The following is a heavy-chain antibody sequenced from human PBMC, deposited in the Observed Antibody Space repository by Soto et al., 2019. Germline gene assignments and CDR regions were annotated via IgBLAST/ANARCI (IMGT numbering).Heavy chain of an antibody. J-gene: IGHJ6*03. Sequence: SETLSLTCTISGSSISSSSYYWGWIRQPPGKGLEWIGSIYYSGNTYYNPSLKSRVTISVDTSKNQFSLKLSSVTAADTAVYYCAAINWNYARRTYYFYYMDVWGKGTTVTVSS. D-gene: IGHD1-7*01. CDR1: GSSISSSSYY. V-gene: IGHV4-39*01. CDR2: IYYSGNT. CDR3: AAINWNYARRTYYFYYMDV.